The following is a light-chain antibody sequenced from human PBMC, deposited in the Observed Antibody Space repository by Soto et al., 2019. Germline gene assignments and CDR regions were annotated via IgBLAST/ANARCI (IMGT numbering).Light chain of an antibody. Sequence: DIVMTQSPLSLPVTPGEPASFSCRSSQSLLHSSGYNCLDWYLQRPGQPPQLLIYLGSNRAAGAPEMFSGSGSGTEFTLRISRVEAEDVGTDDCMQSLRTPFTFGGGTKVEIK. CDR3: MQSLRTPFT. CDR2: LGS. J-gene: IGKJ4*01. V-gene: IGKV2-28*01. CDR1: QSLLHSSGYNC.